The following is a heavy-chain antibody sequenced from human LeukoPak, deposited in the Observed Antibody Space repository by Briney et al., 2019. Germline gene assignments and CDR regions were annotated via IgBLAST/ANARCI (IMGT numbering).Heavy chain of an antibody. Sequence: GGSLRLSCAASGFTFSSYSMKWVRQAPGKGLEWVSSISSSSSYIYYADSVKGRFTISRDNAKNSLYLQMNSLRAEDTAVYYCAREDSYGPYYFDYWGQGTLVTVSS. CDR1: GFTFSSYS. J-gene: IGHJ4*02. CDR3: AREDSYGPYYFDY. V-gene: IGHV3-21*01. D-gene: IGHD5-18*01. CDR2: ISSSSSYI.